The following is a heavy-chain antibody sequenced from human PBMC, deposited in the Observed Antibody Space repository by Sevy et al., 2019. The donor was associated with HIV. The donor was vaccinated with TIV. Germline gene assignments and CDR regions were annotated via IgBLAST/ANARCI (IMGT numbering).Heavy chain of an antibody. CDR3: AKDIGATGIAVVAN. D-gene: IGHD6-19*01. V-gene: IGHV3-9*01. Sequence: GGSLRLSCAASGFTFDDFAMHWVRQVPGKGLEWVSGLNWDSGSVAYADSVKGRFTISRDNAKNALFLQMNSLRAEDTALYYCAKDIGATGIAVVANWGQEIQVTVSS. J-gene: IGHJ4*02. CDR2: LNWDSGSV. CDR1: GFTFDDFA.